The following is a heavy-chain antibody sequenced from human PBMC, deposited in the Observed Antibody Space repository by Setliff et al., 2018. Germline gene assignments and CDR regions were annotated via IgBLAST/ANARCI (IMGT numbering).Heavy chain of an antibody. J-gene: IGHJ4*02. Sequence: PSETLSLTCTVSDGSLSTYYWSWIRQPPGKGLEFIGYVYYSGTANYSPSLRSRLTISVDTSKNQFSLNLRSVTAADTAVYYCAGTGTYRYFDSWGQGTLVTVSS. CDR1: DGSLSTYY. D-gene: IGHD1-1*01. V-gene: IGHV4-59*08. CDR3: AGTGTYRYFDS. CDR2: VYYSGTA.